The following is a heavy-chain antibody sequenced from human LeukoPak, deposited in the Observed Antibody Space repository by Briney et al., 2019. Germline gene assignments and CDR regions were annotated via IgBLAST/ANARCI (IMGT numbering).Heavy chain of an antibody. J-gene: IGHJ4*02. CDR2: ISSSGSTI. D-gene: IGHD2-2*01. V-gene: IGHV3-11*04. CDR1: GFTVSSNY. Sequence: GGSLRLSCAASGFTVSSNYMSWVRQAPGKGLEWVSYISSSGSTIYYADSVKGRFTISRDNAKNSLYLQMNSLRAEDTAVYYCARVLYQLPNDYWGQGTLVTVSS. CDR3: ARVLYQLPNDY.